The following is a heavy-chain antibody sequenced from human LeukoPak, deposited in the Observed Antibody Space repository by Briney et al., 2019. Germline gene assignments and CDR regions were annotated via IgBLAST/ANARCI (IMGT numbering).Heavy chain of an antibody. V-gene: IGHV4-31*03. CDR3: ARGDSSGYYSPSLDY. CDR1: GGSISSGGYY. J-gene: IGHJ4*02. D-gene: IGHD3-22*01. Sequence: SETLSLTCTVSGGSISSGGYYWSWLRQHPGKGLEWIGYIYYSGSTYYNPSLKSRVTISVDTPKNQFSLKLSSVTAADTAVYYCARGDSSGYYSPSLDYWGQGTLVTVSS. CDR2: IYYSGST.